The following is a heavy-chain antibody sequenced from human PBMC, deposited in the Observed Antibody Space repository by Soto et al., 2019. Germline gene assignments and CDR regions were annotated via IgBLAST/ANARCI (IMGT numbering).Heavy chain of an antibody. CDR2: ISPYNDYT. V-gene: IGHV1-18*01. CDR3: ARGGYYDNSWGKLSHYGLDV. D-gene: IGHD3-16*01. Sequence: QVQLAQSANEVKKPGASVRVSCKAAGYTFIRYGIAWVRQAPGQGLEWMGWISPYNDYTVYAQKFQGRVSMTADTSTRPVYMNLRGLKSDDTAVYYCARGGYYDNSWGKLSHYGLDVWCQGTSVSVSS. CDR1: GYTFIRYG. J-gene: IGHJ6*02.